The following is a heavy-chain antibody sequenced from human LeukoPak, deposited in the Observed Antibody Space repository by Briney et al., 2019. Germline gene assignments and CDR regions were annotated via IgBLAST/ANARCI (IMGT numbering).Heavy chain of an antibody. CDR3: ARGRCSSTSCYASYYYGMDV. CDR1: GGSFSGYY. Sequence: SETLSLTCAVYGGSFSGYYWSWIRQPPGKGLEWIGEINHRGSTNYNPSLKSRVTISVDTSKNQFSLKLSSVTAADTAVYYCARGRCSSTSCYASYYYGMDVWGQGTTVTVSS. V-gene: IGHV4-34*01. D-gene: IGHD2-2*01. J-gene: IGHJ6*02. CDR2: INHRGST.